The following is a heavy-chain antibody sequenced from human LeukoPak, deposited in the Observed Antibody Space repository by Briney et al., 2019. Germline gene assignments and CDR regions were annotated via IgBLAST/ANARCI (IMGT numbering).Heavy chain of an antibody. Sequence: ASVKVSCKASGYTFTSYDINWVRQATGQGLEWMGWMNPNGGNTGYAQKFQGRVTITRNTSISTAYMELSSLRSEDTAVYYCARAAQPLYYFDYWGQGTLVTVSS. CDR1: GYTFTSYD. CDR2: MNPNGGNT. CDR3: ARAAQPLYYFDY. J-gene: IGHJ4*02. V-gene: IGHV1-8*03.